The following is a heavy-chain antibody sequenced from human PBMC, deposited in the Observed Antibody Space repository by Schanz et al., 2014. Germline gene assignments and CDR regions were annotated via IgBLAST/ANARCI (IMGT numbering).Heavy chain of an antibody. CDR1: GFTFSRHA. Sequence: QVELVESGGGVVQPGRSLRLSCAASGFTFSRHAMHWVRQAAGKGLEWVAAITYDGSNKYYAASVRGRFTISRDNSKNTVYLQMNSLRSEDTAVYYCTRDRGALINHNDALDLWGQGTMVSVSS. CDR2: ITYDGSNK. V-gene: IGHV3-30*04. D-gene: IGHD3-16*01. CDR3: TRDRGALINHNDALDL. J-gene: IGHJ3*01.